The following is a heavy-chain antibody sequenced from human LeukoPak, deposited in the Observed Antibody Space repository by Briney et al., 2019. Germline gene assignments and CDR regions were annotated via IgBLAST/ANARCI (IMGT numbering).Heavy chain of an antibody. V-gene: IGHV3-30*18. D-gene: IGHD3-3*01. CDR3: AKAPSWRPTYYGMDV. CDR1: GFTFSSYG. CDR2: ISYDGSNK. J-gene: IGHJ6*02. Sequence: PGGPLRLSCAASGFTFSSYGMHRVRQAPGKGLEWVAVISYDGSNKYYADSVKGRFTISRDNSKNTLYLQMNSLRAEDTAVYYCAKAPSWRPTYYGMDVWGQGTTVTVSS.